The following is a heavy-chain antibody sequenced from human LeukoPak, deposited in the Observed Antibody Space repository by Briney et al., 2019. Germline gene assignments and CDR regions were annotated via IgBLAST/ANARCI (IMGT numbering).Heavy chain of an antibody. CDR3: AREGPYCGGDCYSDY. D-gene: IGHD2-21*02. CDR2: ISTYNGNT. J-gene: IGHJ4*02. Sequence: ASVKVSCKASGYTFTSYGISWVRQAPGQGLEWMGWISTYNGNTKYAQKLQGRVTMTTDTSTSTAYMELRSLRSDDTAVYYCAREGPYCGGDCYSDYWGQGTLVTVSS. CDR1: GYTFTSYG. V-gene: IGHV1-18*01.